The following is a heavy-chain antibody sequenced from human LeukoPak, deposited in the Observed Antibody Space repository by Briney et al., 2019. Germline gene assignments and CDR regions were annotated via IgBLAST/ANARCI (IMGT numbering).Heavy chain of an antibody. D-gene: IGHD4-23*01. CDR3: ARGGARWLNWFDP. CDR2: IYYSGST. CDR1: GGSISSYY. J-gene: IGHJ5*02. V-gene: IGHV4-59*01. Sequence: PSETLSLTCTVSGGSISSYYWSWIRQPPGKGLEWIGYIYYSGSTNYNPSLKSRVTISVDTSKNQFSLMLSSVTAADTAVYYCARGGARWLNWFDPWGQGTLVTVSS.